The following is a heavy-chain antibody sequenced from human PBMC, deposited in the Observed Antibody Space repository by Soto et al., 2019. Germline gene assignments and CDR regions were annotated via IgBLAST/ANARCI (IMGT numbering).Heavy chain of an antibody. CDR1: GGSISSYY. CDR2: IYYSGST. D-gene: IGHD2-15*01. J-gene: IGHJ4*02. V-gene: IGHV4-59*08. CDR3: ARLGYCSGGSCYAFDY. Sequence: SETLSLTCTVSGGSISSYYWSWIRQPPGKGLEWIGYIYYSGSTNYNPSLKSRVTISVDTSKNQFSLKLSSVTAADTAVYYCARLGYCSGGSCYAFDYWGQGTLVTVSS.